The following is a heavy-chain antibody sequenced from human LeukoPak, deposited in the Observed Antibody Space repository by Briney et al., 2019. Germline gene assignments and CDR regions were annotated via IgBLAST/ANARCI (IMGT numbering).Heavy chain of an antibody. J-gene: IGHJ6*02. D-gene: IGHD3-22*01. V-gene: IGHV3-30-3*01. Sequence: GRSLRLSCAASGFTFSSYAMHWVRQAPGKGLEWVAVISYDGSNKYYADSVKGRFTISRDNSKNTLYLQMNSLRAEDTAVYHCARDQNDSSGYYSLYYYYYGMDVWGQGTTVTVSS. CDR3: ARDQNDSSGYYSLYYYYYGMDV. CDR2: ISYDGSNK. CDR1: GFTFSSYA.